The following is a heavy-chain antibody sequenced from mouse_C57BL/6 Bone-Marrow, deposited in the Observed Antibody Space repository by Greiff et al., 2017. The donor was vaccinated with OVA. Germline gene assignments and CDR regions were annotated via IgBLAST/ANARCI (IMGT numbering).Heavy chain of an antibody. V-gene: IGHV1-76*01. CDR3: ARRQLRGNY. D-gene: IGHD3-2*02. CDR1: GYTFTDYY. Sequence: QVQLKESGAELVRPGASVKLSCKASGYTFTDYYINWVKQRPGQGLEWIARIYPGSGNTYYNEKFKGKATLTAEKSSSTAYMQLSSLTSEDSAVYFCARRQLRGNYWGQGTTLTVSS. CDR2: IYPGSGNT. J-gene: IGHJ2*01.